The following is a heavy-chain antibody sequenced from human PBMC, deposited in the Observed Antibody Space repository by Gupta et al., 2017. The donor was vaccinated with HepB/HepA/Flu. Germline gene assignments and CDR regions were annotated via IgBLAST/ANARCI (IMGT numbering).Heavy chain of an antibody. D-gene: IGHD4-17*01. CDR1: GDTFSKYA. CDR3: ARDHFDDYDHSDGY. J-gene: IGHJ4*02. V-gene: IGHV1-69*04. Sequence: QVQLVQSGAEVKKPGSSVKVSCKASGDTFSKYAISWVRQAPGQGLEWMGRTIPRLDKASYVEKFQGRVTISADKSTSTAYMELSSLRYEDTAVYYCARDHFDDYDHSDGYWGQGTLVTVSS. CDR2: TIPRLDKA.